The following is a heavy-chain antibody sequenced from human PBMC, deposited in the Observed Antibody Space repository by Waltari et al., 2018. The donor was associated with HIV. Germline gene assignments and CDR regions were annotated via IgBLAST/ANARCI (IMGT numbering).Heavy chain of an antibody. D-gene: IGHD6-13*01. V-gene: IGHV3-33*01. J-gene: IGHJ4*02. CDR1: GFTLSSYG. CDR3: ARKYSSSWGAPFDY. Sequence: QVQLVESGGGVVQPGRSLRLSCATSGFTLSSYGMHWVLQAPGKGLEGVTVIWYDGSKKYYADSVKGRFTISRDNSKNTLYLQMNSLRIEDTAVYYCARKYSSSWGAPFDYWGQGTLVTVSS. CDR2: IWYDGSKK.